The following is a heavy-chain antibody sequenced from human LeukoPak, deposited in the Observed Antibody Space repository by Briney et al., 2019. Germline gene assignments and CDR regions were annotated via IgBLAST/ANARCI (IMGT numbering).Heavy chain of an antibody. CDR3: ARELWELDAFDI. CDR2: IKQTGSEK. J-gene: IGHJ3*02. V-gene: IGHV3-7*03. CDR1: GFTFSDYW. D-gene: IGHD3-16*01. Sequence: GGSLRLSCAASGFTFSDYWMSWVRQAPGKGLEWLANIKQTGSEKYYLDSVKGRFTITRDNAKNSLYLQMNSLRPEDSAMYYCARELWELDAFDIWGQGTMVIVSS.